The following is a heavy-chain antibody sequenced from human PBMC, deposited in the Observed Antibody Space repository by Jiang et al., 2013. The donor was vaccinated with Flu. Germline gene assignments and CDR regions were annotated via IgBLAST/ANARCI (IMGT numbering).Heavy chain of an antibody. CDR2: IYHSGST. CDR3: ARGDYYDSSGYYYVAYFDY. Sequence: WIGEIYHSGSTNYNPSLKSRVTISVDKSKNQFSLKLSSVTAADTAVYYCARGDYYDSSGYYYVAYFDYWGQGTLVTVSS. J-gene: IGHJ4*02. D-gene: IGHD3-22*01. V-gene: IGHV4-4*02.